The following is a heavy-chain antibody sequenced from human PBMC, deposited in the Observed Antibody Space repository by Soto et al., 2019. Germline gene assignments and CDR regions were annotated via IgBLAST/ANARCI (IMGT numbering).Heavy chain of an antibody. V-gene: IGHV4-30-4*01. Sequence: SETLSLTCTVSGGSISSGDYYWSWIRQPPGKGLEWIGYIYYSGSTYYNPSLKSRVTISVDTSKNQFSLKLSSVTAADTAVYYCARRREMATGDYFDDWGQGTLVTVSS. CDR2: IYYSGST. J-gene: IGHJ4*02. CDR3: ARRREMATGDYFDD. D-gene: IGHD5-12*01. CDR1: GGSISSGDYY.